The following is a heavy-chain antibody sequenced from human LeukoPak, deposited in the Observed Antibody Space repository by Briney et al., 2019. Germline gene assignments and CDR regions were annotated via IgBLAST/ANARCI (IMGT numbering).Heavy chain of an antibody. CDR1: GFTFSTYS. D-gene: IGHD5-12*01. V-gene: IGHV3-48*04. CDR2: ISSSSSRTI. J-gene: IGHJ6*02. CDR3: ARGEVATTYYYGMDV. Sequence: GGSLRLSCAASGFTFSTYSMNWVRQAPGKGLEWVSYISSSSSRTIYYADSVKGRFAISRDNAKNSLFLQMDSPRADDTAVYYCARGEVATTYYYGMDVWGQGTTVTVSS.